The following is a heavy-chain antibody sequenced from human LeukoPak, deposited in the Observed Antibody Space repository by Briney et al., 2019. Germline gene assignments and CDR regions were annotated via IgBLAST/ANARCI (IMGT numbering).Heavy chain of an antibody. CDR2: ISYDGSNK. V-gene: IGHV3-30*04. CDR1: GFTFNNYA. CDR3: ARTHYYDSSGMPGALDI. J-gene: IGHJ3*02. Sequence: GRSLRLSCAASGFTFNNYAMHWVRQAPGKGLEWVAVISYDGSNKYYADSVKGRFTISRDNAKNSLYLQMNSLRAEDTALYYCARTHYYDSSGMPGALDIWGQGTMVTVSS. D-gene: IGHD3-22*01.